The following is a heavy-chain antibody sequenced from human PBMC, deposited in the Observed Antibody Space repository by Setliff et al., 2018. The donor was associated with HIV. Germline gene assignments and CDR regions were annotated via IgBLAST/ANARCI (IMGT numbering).Heavy chain of an antibody. J-gene: IGHJ6*03. Sequence: GGSLRLSCAASGFIFDGYAMHWVRQAPGKGLVWVSRVNSDGSSTNYADSVKGRFTMSRDNAKNTLHLQMNSLRAEDTALYYCARGDQTGYYRTYFYYMDLWGKGTTVTVSS. CDR2: VNSDGSST. D-gene: IGHD3-9*01. CDR1: GFIFDGYA. CDR3: ARGDQTGYYRTYFYYMDL. V-gene: IGHV3-74*01.